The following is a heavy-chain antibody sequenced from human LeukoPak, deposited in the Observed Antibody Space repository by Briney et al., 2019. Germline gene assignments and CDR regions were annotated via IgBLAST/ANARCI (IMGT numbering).Heavy chain of an antibody. CDR3: ARAFTMIAVGDY. D-gene: IGHD3-22*01. V-gene: IGHV1-8*01. CDR1: GYTFTSYD. J-gene: IGHJ4*02. CDR2: MNPNSGNT. Sequence: ASVKVSCKASGYTFTSYDINWVRQATGQGLEWMGWMNPNSGNTGYAQKFQGRVTMTRNTSISTAYMELSSLRSEDTAVYYCARAFTMIAVGDYWGQGTLVTVSS.